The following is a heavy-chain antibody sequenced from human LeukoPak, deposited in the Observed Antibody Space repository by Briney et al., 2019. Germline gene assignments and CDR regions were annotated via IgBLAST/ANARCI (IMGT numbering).Heavy chain of an antibody. CDR3: ARAEGWLPPYNFDY. J-gene: IGHJ4*02. CDR2: INPNSGGT. V-gene: IGHV1-2*02. CDR1: GYAFTSYG. D-gene: IGHD5-24*01. Sequence: GASVKVSCKASGYAFTSYGISGVRQAPGQGLEWMGWINPNSGGTNYAQKFQGRVTMTRNTSIGTAYMELSRLRSDDTAMYYCARAEGWLPPYNFDYWGQGTLVTVSS.